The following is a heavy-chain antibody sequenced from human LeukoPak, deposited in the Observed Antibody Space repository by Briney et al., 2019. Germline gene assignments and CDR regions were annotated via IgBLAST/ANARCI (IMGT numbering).Heavy chain of an antibody. CDR1: GFTFSSYG. J-gene: IGHJ4*02. V-gene: IGHV3-30*02. CDR2: IRYDGSNK. D-gene: IGHD3/OR15-3a*01. CDR3: AKDHTVRTGPPTY. Sequence: GGSLRLSCAASGFTFSSYGMHWVRQAPGKGLEWVAFIRYDGSNKYYADSVKGRFTISRDNSKNTLYLQMNSLRAEDTAVYYCAKDHTVRTGPPTYWGQGTLVTVSS.